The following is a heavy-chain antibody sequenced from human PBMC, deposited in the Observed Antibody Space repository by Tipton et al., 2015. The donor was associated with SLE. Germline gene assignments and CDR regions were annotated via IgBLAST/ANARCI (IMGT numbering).Heavy chain of an antibody. J-gene: IGHJ4*02. CDR1: GYSISSGHY. D-gene: IGHD2-21*01. CDR2: FYNGGT. Sequence: GLVKPSEALSLTCNVSGYSISSGHYWGWIRQPPGKGLEWIASFYNGGTYYKSSLKSRVTISLDTSKNQFSLRLTSVTAADTAVYYCAGQIQNMVVVGAFDYWGQGTLVTVSS. V-gene: IGHV4-38-2*02. CDR3: AGQIQNMVVVGAFDY.